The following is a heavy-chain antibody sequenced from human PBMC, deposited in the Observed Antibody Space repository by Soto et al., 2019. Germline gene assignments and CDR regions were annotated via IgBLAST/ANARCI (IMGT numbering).Heavy chain of an antibody. CDR3: ALYYDSSGYYPTFDY. V-gene: IGHV1-3*01. Sequence: GASVKVSCKASGYTFTSYAIHWVRQAPGQRLEWMGWINAGNGNTKYSQKFQDRVTITKDTSKNQVVLTMTNMDPVDTATYYCALYYDSSGYYPTFDYWGQGTLVTVSS. D-gene: IGHD3-22*01. CDR1: GYTFTSYA. CDR2: INAGNGNT. J-gene: IGHJ4*02.